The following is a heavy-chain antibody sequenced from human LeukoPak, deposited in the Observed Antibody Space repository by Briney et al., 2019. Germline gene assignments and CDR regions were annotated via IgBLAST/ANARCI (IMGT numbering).Heavy chain of an antibody. CDR3: AGLSSWYVTPSYYFDY. CDR1: GGSISSYY. J-gene: IGHJ4*02. CDR2: IYYSGST. V-gene: IGHV4-59*12. D-gene: IGHD6-13*01. Sequence: PSETLSLTCTVSGGSISSYYWSWIRQPPGKGLEWIGYIYYSGSTNYNPSLKSRVTISVDTSKNQFSLKLSSVAAADTAVYYCAGLSSWYVTPSYYFDYWGQGTLVTVSS.